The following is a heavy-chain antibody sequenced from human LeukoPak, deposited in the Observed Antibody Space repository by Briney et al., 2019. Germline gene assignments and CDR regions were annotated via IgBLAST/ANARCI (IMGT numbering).Heavy chain of an antibody. CDR2: ISSSGSTI. D-gene: IGHD2-2*01. CDR3: ARVTSYLHYFDN. J-gene: IGHJ4*02. Sequence: GGSLRLSCAASGFTFSNYNMNWVRQAPGKGLEWVSYISSSGSTIYYADSVKGRFTISRDNAKKSLSLQMNSLRAEDTAVYYCARVTSYLHYFDNWGQGTLVIVSS. CDR1: GFTFSNYN. V-gene: IGHV3-48*04.